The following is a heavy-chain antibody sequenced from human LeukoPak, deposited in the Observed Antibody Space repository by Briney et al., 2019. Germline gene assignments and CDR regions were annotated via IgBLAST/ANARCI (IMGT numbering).Heavy chain of an antibody. CDR1: GGTFSSYA. Sequence: SVKVSCKASGGTFSSYAISWVRQAPGQGLEWMGRIIPIFGIANYAQKFQGRVTITADKSTSTAYMGLSSLRSEDTAVYYCARLGAYSGSYQTYNWSDPWGQGTLVTVSS. J-gene: IGHJ5*02. V-gene: IGHV1-69*04. CDR2: IIPIFGIA. D-gene: IGHD1-26*01. CDR3: ARLGAYSGSYQTYNWSDP.